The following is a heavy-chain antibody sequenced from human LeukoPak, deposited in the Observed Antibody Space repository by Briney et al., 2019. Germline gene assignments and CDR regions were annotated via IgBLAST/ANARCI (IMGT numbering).Heavy chain of an antibody. J-gene: IGHJ3*02. Sequence: ASVKVSCKASGYTFTSYGISWVRQAPGQGLEWMGWISAYNGNTNYAQKLQGRVTMTTDTSTSTAYMELRSLRSDDTAVYYCARDFQTRGYSYGFAFDIWGQGTMVTVSS. CDR3: ARDFQTRGYSYGFAFDI. CDR2: ISAYNGNT. D-gene: IGHD5-18*01. CDR1: GYTFTSYG. V-gene: IGHV1-18*01.